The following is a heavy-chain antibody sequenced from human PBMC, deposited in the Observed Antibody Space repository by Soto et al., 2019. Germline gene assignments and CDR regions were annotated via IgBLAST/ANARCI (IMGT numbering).Heavy chain of an antibody. V-gene: IGHV3-53*01. CDR3: ARDRAWSSSSSQYYYYYGMDV. D-gene: IGHD6-6*01. CDR2: IYSGGST. J-gene: IGHJ6*02. Sequence: GSLRLSCAASGFTVSSNYMSWVRQAPGKGLEWVSVIYSGGSTYYADSVKGRFTISRDNSKNTLYLQMNSLRAEDTAVYYCARDRAWSSSSSQYYYYYGMDVWGQGTTVTVSS. CDR1: GFTVSSNY.